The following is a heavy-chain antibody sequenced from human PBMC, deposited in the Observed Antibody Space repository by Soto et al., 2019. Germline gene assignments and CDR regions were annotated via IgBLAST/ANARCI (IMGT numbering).Heavy chain of an antibody. V-gene: IGHV3-23*01. J-gene: IGHJ5*02. D-gene: IGHD1-20*01. CDR2: ISGTGATT. Sequence: EVQLLESGGGLVQPGGSLTLSCAASGFTFSTSAMSWVRQAPGKGLEWVSAISGTGATTLYADSVEGRFSISRDNFRNMLYLQMNSLRVEDTAVYYCAKQTITAGMKYLDPWGQGALVTVSS. CDR3: AKQTITAGMKYLDP. CDR1: GFTFSTSA.